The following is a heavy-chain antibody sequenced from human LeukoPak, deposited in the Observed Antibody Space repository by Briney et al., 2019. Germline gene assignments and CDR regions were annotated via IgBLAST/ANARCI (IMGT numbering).Heavy chain of an antibody. Sequence: SESLSLTCTVSGGSISGYYYNWIRQPPGKGLEWIGYIYYSGSTNYNPSLKSRVTISLDTSKNQFSLKLSSVTTADTAVYYCARSVVTLYWYFDLWGRGTLVTVSS. CDR2: IYYSGST. D-gene: IGHD4-23*01. CDR1: GGSISGYY. J-gene: IGHJ2*01. CDR3: ARSVVTLYWYFDL. V-gene: IGHV4-59*01.